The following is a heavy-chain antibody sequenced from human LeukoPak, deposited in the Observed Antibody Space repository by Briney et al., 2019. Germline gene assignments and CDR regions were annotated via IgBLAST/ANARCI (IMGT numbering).Heavy chain of an antibody. CDR1: GFTFSSYA. CDR2: ISGSGGST. CDR3: AKERCSGGSCYLIDY. J-gene: IGHJ4*02. V-gene: IGHV3-23*01. D-gene: IGHD2-15*01. Sequence: GGSLRLSCAASGFTFSSYAMSWVRQAPGKGLEWVSAISGSGGSTYYADSAKGRFTISRDNSKNTLYLQMNSLRAEDTAVYYCAKERCSGGSCYLIDYWGQGTLVTVSS.